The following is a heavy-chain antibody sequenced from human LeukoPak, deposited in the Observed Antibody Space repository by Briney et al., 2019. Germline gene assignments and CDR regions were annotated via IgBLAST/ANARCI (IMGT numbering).Heavy chain of an antibody. V-gene: IGHV3-30*02. D-gene: IGHD1-26*01. Sequence: GGSLRLSCAASGFTFSSYGMHWVRQAPGKGLEWVAFIRYDGSSKYYADSVKGRFTISRDNSKNTLYLQMNSLRAEDTAVYYCAIPTKRFALLKMYYFDYWGQGTLVTVSS. CDR3: AIPTKRFALLKMYYFDY. J-gene: IGHJ4*02. CDR1: GFTFSSYG. CDR2: IRYDGSSK.